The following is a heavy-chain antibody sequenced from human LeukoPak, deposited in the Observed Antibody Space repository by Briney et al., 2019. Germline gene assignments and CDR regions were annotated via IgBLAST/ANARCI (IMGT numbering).Heavy chain of an antibody. V-gene: IGHV4-30-2*01. CDR1: GGSISSGGYS. Sequence: SETLSLTCAVSGGSISSGGYSWSWIRQPPGKGLEWIGYIYHSGSTYYNPSLKSRVTISVDRSKNQFSLKLSSVTAADTAVYYCARGARPMYYYDSSGYYPFDYWGQGTLVTVSS. CDR3: ARGARPMYYYDSSGYYPFDY. CDR2: IYHSGST. J-gene: IGHJ4*02. D-gene: IGHD3-22*01.